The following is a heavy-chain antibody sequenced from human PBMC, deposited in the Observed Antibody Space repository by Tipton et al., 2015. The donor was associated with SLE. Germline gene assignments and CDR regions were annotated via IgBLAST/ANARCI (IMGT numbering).Heavy chain of an antibody. CDR3: ARGKTRVEY. CDR2: IYHSGST. Sequence: TLSLTCTVSGGSISSHYWSWIRQPPGQGLEWMGYIYHSGSTTYNPSLKSQVTISVDTSKNQVSLKLNSVTAADAAVYYCARGKTRVEYWGQGTLGTVSS. D-gene: IGHD1-14*01. J-gene: IGHJ4*02. CDR1: GGSISSHY. V-gene: IGHV4-4*08.